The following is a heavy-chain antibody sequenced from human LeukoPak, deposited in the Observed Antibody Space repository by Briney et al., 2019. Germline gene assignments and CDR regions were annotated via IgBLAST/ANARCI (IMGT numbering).Heavy chain of an antibody. Sequence: GGSLRLSCAASGFTFSSYGMHWVRQASGKGLEWVGRIRSKANSYATAYAASVKGRFTISRDDSKNTAFLQMNSLKTEDTAVYYCTPVHYYDSTGYYSDYWGQGTLVTVSS. CDR3: TPVHYYDSTGYYSDY. CDR1: GFTFSSYG. CDR2: IRSKANSYAT. V-gene: IGHV3-73*01. D-gene: IGHD3-22*01. J-gene: IGHJ4*02.